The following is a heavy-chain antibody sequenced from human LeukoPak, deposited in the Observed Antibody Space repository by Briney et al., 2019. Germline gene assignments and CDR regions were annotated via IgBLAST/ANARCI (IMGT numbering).Heavy chain of an antibody. CDR3: ARVSISNEPYWYLDL. CDR2: ISGYNGNT. CDR1: GYTFTNYG. J-gene: IGHJ2*01. D-gene: IGHD2/OR15-2a*01. Sequence: ASVKVSCKASGYTFTNYGINWVRQAPGQGLEWMGWISGYNGNTNYAQKLQGRVTMTKDTSTSTAYMELRSLRSDDTAVYYCARVSISNEPYWYLDLWGRGTLVTVSS. V-gene: IGHV1-18*01.